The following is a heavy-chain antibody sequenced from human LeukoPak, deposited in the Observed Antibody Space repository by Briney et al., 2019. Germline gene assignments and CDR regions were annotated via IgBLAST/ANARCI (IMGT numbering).Heavy chain of an antibody. Sequence: SETLSLTCTVSGGSISSYYWSWIRQPPGKGLEWIGYIYYSGSTNYNPSLKSRVTISVDTSRNQFSLKLSSVTAADTAVYYCAGAAALTNWFDPWGQGTLVTVSS. CDR2: IYYSGST. CDR3: AGAAALTNWFDP. J-gene: IGHJ5*02. CDR1: GGSISSYY. V-gene: IGHV4-59*01. D-gene: IGHD6-13*01.